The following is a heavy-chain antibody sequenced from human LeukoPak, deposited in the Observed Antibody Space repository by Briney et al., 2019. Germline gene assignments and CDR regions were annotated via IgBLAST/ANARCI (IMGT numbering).Heavy chain of an antibody. CDR1: GYTFTRYY. Sequence: ASVKVSCKASGYTFTRYYMHWARQAPGQGLEWMGWISTYNGNTNYAQKLQGRVTMTTDTSTSTAYMELRSLRSDDTAMYYCARDRMDTGTYFDYWGQGTLVTVSS. D-gene: IGHD5-18*01. CDR3: ARDRMDTGTYFDY. J-gene: IGHJ4*02. V-gene: IGHV1-18*04. CDR2: ISTYNGNT.